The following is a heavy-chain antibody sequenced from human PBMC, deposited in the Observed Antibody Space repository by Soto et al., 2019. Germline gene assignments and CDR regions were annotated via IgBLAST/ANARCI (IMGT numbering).Heavy chain of an antibody. CDR3: TRDRLTGDFREAFDI. J-gene: IGHJ3*02. CDR2: IDTGSISK. V-gene: IGHV3-48*02. CDR1: GFTLSRYS. D-gene: IGHD1-20*01. Sequence: EAQLVESGGGLVQPGGSLRLSCAASGFTLSRYSMSWVRQAPGKGLEYVAYIDTGSISKYYADSVEGRFAISRDNAKNSLYLQLISLRDDDTALYFCTRDRLTGDFREAFDIWGQGTLVTVSS.